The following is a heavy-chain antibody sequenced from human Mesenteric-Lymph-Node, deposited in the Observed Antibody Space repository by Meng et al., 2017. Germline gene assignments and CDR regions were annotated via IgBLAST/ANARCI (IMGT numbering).Heavy chain of an antibody. J-gene: IGHJ4*02. CDR2: INAGNGNT. Sequence: QVQLVQSGAEVKKPGASVKVSCKASGYPFTSYAVHWVRQAPGQRLEWMGWINAGNGNTKYSQKFQGRVTITRDTSASTAYMELSSLRSEDTAVYYCATGIAAAGNFDYWGQGTLVTVSS. V-gene: IGHV1-3*01. D-gene: IGHD6-13*01. CDR1: GYPFTSYA. CDR3: ATGIAAAGNFDY.